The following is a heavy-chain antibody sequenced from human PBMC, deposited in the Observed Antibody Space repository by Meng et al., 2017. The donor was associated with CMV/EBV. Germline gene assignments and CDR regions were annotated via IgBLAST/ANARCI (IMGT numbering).Heavy chain of an antibody. J-gene: IGHJ4*02. CDR1: GFTFSSYS. V-gene: IGHV3-21*01. D-gene: IGHD3-3*01. CDR3: ARDSAYYDFWSGNTLLDY. Sequence: GESLKISCAASGFTFSSYSMNWVRQAPGKGLEWVSSISSSSSYIYYADSVKGRFTISRDNAKNSLYLQMNSLRAEDTAVYYCARDSAYYDFWSGNTLLDYWGQGTLVTVSS. CDR2: ISSSSSYI.